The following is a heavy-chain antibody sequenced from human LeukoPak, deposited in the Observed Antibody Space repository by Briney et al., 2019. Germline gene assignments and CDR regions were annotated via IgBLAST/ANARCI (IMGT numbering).Heavy chain of an antibody. V-gene: IGHV1-46*01. D-gene: IGHD2/OR15-2a*01. CDR1: GYTFTSYY. CDR3: ARVFLSTFVEALGTTVRYNWFDP. J-gene: IGHJ5*02. Sequence: ASVKVSCKASGYTFTSYYMHWVRQAPGQGLEWMGIINPSGGSTSYAQKFQGRVTMTRDMSTSTVYMELSSLRSEDTAVYYCARVFLSTFVEALGTTVRYNWFDPWGQGTLVTVSS. CDR2: INPSGGST.